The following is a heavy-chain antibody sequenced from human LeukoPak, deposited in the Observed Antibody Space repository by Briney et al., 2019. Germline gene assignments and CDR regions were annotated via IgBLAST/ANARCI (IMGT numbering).Heavy chain of an antibody. Sequence: SETLSLTCTVSGGSISSGGYYWSWIRQPPGKGLERIGYIYHSGSTYYNPSLKSRVTISVDRSKNQFSLKLSSVTAADTAVYYCARTTVVTPAGNYYFDYWGQGTLVTVSS. D-gene: IGHD4-23*01. CDR2: IYHSGST. CDR3: ARTTVVTPAGNYYFDY. V-gene: IGHV4-30-2*01. CDR1: GGSISSGGYY. J-gene: IGHJ4*02.